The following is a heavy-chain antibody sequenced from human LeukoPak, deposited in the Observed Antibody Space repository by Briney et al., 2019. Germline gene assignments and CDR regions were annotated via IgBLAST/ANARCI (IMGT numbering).Heavy chain of an antibody. V-gene: IGHV4-34*01. CDR2: INHSGST. CDR3: ARARKLGRNFDY. D-gene: IGHD7-27*01. J-gene: IGHJ4*02. Sequence: SETLSLTCAVYGVSFSGYYWSWIRQPPGKGLEWIGEINHSGSTNYNPSLKSRVTISVDTSKNQFSLKLSSVTAADTAVYYCARARKLGRNFDYWGQGTLVTVSS. CDR1: GVSFSGYY.